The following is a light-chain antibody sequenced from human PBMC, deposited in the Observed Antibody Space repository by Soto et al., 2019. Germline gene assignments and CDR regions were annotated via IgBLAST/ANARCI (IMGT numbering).Light chain of an antibody. CDR3: HQYDNWPLT. CDR2: GAS. Sequence: DIVMTQSPATLSVSPGEKATLSCRTSQSVSSNLAWYHQKPGQAPRLLIYGASTRATGVPARFSGSGSETEFTLTITSLQSEDFAVYYCHQYDNWPLTFGGGTKVDIK. CDR1: QSVSSN. J-gene: IGKJ4*01. V-gene: IGKV3-15*01.